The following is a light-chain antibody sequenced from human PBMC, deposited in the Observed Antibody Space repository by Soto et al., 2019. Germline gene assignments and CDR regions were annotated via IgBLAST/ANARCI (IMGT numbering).Light chain of an antibody. Sequence: EIVLTQSPGTLSLSPGERATLSCRASQSVSSSYLAWYQQKPGQAPRLLIYGASSRATGIPDRFSGSGCGTDFTLTIIRREPEDFAVYYCQQYGSAPPYTFGQGTKLEIK. CDR1: QSVSSSY. J-gene: IGKJ2*01. CDR2: GAS. CDR3: QQYGSAPPYT. V-gene: IGKV3-20*01.